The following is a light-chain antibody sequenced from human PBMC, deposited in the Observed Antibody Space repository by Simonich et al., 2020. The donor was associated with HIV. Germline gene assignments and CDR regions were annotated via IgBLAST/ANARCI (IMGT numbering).Light chain of an antibody. CDR3: QQYNNWPRT. Sequence: EIVLTQSPGTLSLSPGERATLSCRASQSVSSSNLAWYQQKPGQAPRLLIYGASTRATCIPARFSGSGSGTEFTLTISSMQSEDFAVYYCQQYNNWPRTFGQGTKVEIK. V-gene: IGKV3-15*01. CDR1: QSVSSSN. J-gene: IGKJ1*01. CDR2: GAS.